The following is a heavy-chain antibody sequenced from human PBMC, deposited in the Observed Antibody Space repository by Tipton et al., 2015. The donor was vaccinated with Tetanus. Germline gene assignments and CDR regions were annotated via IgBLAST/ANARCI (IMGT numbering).Heavy chain of an antibody. J-gene: IGHJ4*02. Sequence: QLVQSGAEVKKPGTSVKISCKASGYTFTSYGISWVRQAPGQGLEWTGWISAYNGDKNYAEKFQGRVTMTTDTSTRTAHMELRSLRSDDTAVYFCARDELVRGVIISKFDYWGQGTLVTVSS. V-gene: IGHV1-18*01. D-gene: IGHD3-10*01. CDR1: GYTFTSYG. CDR3: ARDELVRGVIISKFDY. CDR2: ISAYNGDK.